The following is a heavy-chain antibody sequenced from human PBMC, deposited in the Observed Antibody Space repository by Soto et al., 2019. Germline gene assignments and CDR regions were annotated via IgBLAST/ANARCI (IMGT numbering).Heavy chain of an antibody. CDR2: IYYSGST. CDR1: GGSISSYY. V-gene: IGHV4-59*01. D-gene: IGHD3-3*01. J-gene: IGHJ5*02. CDR3: ARESHHYDSNWFDP. Sequence: SETLSLTCTVSGGSISSYYWSWIRQPPGKGLEWIGYIYYSGSTNYNPSLKSRVTISVDTSKNQFSLKLSSVTAADTAVYYCARESHHYDSNWFDPWGQGTLVTVSS.